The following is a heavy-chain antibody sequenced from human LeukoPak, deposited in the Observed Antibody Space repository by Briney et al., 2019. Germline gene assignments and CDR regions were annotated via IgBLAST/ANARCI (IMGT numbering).Heavy chain of an antibody. CDR1: GSTFNSYG. CDR3: ARVEYSSSWCFDY. V-gene: IGHV3-33*01. Sequence: PGRSLRLSCAASGSTFNSYGMHWVRQAPGKGLEWVAGTWYDGSDKYYADSVKGRFTISRDNSKKTLYLQMNSLRVDDTAVYYCARVEYSSSWCFDYWGQGTLVTVSS. J-gene: IGHJ4*02. CDR2: TWYDGSDK. D-gene: IGHD6-13*01.